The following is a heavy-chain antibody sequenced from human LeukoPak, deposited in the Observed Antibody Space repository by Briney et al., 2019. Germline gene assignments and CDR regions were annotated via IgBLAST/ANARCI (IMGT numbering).Heavy chain of an antibody. D-gene: IGHD5-18*01. CDR1: GFSFNYYS. Sequence: GGSLRLSCAASGFSFNYYSMNWVRQAPGKGLEWVSSISSSSSYIYYADSVKGRFTISRDNAKNSLYLQMNSLRAEDTAVYYCAKEGGIQLWLRYYYGMDVWGQGTTVTVSS. V-gene: IGHV3-21*04. J-gene: IGHJ6*02. CDR2: ISSSSSYI. CDR3: AKEGGIQLWLRYYYGMDV.